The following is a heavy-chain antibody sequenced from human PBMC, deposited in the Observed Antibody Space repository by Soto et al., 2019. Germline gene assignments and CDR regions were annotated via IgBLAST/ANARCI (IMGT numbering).Heavy chain of an antibody. D-gene: IGHD2-21*01. J-gene: IGHJ4*02. V-gene: IGHV1-3*01. CDR1: GYTFTSYA. CDR3: ATDSTFAGSVFDS. CDR2: INAGNGNT. Sequence: ASVKVSCKASGYTFTSYAMHWVRQAPGQRLEWMGWINAGNGNTKYSQKFQGRVTITRDTSASTAYMELSSLRSEDTAVYYCATDSTFAGSVFDSWGQGALSSVSS.